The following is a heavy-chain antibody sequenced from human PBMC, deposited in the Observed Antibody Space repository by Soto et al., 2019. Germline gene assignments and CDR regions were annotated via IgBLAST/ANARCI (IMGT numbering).Heavy chain of an antibody. CDR2: INPNSGGT. J-gene: IGHJ4*02. Sequence: QVQLVQSGAEVKKPGASVKVSCKASGYTFTGYYMHWVRQAPGQGLEWMGWINPNSGGTNYAQKFQGSVTMTRDTSISKAYVELSRLRSDDTAVYYCAREEQLGPEYYFDYWGQGTLVTVSS. V-gene: IGHV1-2*02. CDR3: AREEQLGPEYYFDY. CDR1: GYTFTGYY. D-gene: IGHD6-13*01.